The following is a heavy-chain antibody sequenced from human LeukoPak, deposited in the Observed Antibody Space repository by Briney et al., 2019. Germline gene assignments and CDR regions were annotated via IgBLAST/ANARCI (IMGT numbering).Heavy chain of an antibody. CDR2: INPNSGGT. CDR1: GYTFTGYY. CDR3: ARDGSNTVTTEHGMDL. V-gene: IGHV1-2*02. J-gene: IGHJ6*02. Sequence: ASVKVSCKASGYTFTGYYMHWVRQAPGQGLEWMGWINPNSGGTNYAQKFQGRVTMTRDTSISTAYMELSRLRSDHTAVYYCARDGSNTVTTEHGMDLWGQGTTVTVSS. D-gene: IGHD4-17*01.